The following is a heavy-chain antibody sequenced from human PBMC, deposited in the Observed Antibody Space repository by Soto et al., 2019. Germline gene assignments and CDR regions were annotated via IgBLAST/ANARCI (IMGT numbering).Heavy chain of an antibody. J-gene: IGHJ2*01. V-gene: IGHV3-48*01. CDR3: AIFFSRGGDCADFLSLCGRRSSDL. CDR2: ISGSSSNI. D-gene: IGHD2-21*01. CDR1: GFSFSNYA. Sequence: GGSLRLSCAASGFSFSNYAMDWVRQAPGKGLEWVSYISGSSSNIRYADSVKGRFTISRDNAKSSVYLQMNSLRADDTAVYYCAIFFSRGGDCADFLSLCGRRSSDL.